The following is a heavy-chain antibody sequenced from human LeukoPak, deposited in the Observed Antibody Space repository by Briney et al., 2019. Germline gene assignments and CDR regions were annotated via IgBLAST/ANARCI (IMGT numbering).Heavy chain of an antibody. CDR2: ISYDGSNK. CDR1: GFTFSSYG. V-gene: IGHV3-30*18. Sequence: GRSLRLSCAASGFTFSSYGMHRVRQAPGKGLEWVAVISYDGSNKYYADSVKGRFTISRDNSKNTLYLQMDSLRAEDTAVYYCAKSPREAAAVVDYWGQGTLVTVSS. D-gene: IGHD6-13*01. J-gene: IGHJ4*02. CDR3: AKSPREAAAVVDY.